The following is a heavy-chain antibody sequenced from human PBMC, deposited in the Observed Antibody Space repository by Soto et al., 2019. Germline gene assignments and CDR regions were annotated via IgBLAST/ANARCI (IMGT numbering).Heavy chain of an antibody. CDR3: ASDRGPYCSSTSCSEDYGMDV. D-gene: IGHD2-2*01. CDR1: GFTFSSYW. V-gene: IGHV3-7*01. J-gene: IGHJ6*02. CDR2: IKQDGSEK. Sequence: PGGSLRLSCAASGFTFSSYWMSWVRQAPGKGLEWVANIKQDGSEKYYVDSVKGRFTISRDNAKNSLYLQMNSLRAEDTAVYYCASDRGPYCSSTSCSEDYGMDVWGQGTTVTVSS.